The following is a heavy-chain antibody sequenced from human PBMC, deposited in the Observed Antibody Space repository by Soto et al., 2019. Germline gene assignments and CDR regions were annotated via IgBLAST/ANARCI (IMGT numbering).Heavy chain of an antibody. D-gene: IGHD6-13*01. J-gene: IGHJ3*02. CDR2: VYYSGST. V-gene: IGHV4-59*01. Sequence: TSETLSLTCTVSGGSISSYYWNWIRQPPGKGLEWIGYVYYSGSTNWNPSFKSRVTISLDTSKNDFSLKLTSVTAADTAVYFCARTYSTTPYEAFDIWGQGTMVTVSS. CDR1: GGSISSYY. CDR3: ARTYSTTPYEAFDI.